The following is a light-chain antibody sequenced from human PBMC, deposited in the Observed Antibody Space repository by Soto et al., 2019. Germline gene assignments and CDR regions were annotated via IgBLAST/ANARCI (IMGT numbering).Light chain of an antibody. V-gene: IGKV1-16*01. CDR2: AAS. J-gene: IGKJ1*01. Sequence: DIQMTQSPSSLSASVGDRVTITCRASQGISSYLAWYQQKPGKAPKLLIYAASTLQSGVPSRFSGSGSGTKFTLPLASLQPDDFATYYCQQYETFSGTFGPGTKV. CDR3: QQYETFSGT. CDR1: QGISSY.